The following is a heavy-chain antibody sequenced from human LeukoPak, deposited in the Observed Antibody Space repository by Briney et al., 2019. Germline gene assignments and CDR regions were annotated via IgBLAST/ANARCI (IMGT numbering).Heavy chain of an antibody. CDR2: VYYSGST. CDR1: GGSVSSGNYY. Sequence: SETLSLTCTVSGGSVSSGNYYWSWIRLPPGKGLEWIGYVYYSGSTKYNPSLKSRVTISGDTSKNQFCLKVSSVTAADTAVYYCAASYISGFPEIDYWGQGTLVTVSS. D-gene: IGHD6-19*01. J-gene: IGHJ4*02. CDR3: AASYISGFPEIDY. V-gene: IGHV4-61*01.